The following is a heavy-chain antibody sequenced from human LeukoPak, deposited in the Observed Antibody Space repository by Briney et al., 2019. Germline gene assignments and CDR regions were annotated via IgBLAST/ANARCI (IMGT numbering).Heavy chain of an antibody. CDR1: GYTFTGYY. CDR3: ARHLQYTSNYYYYGMDV. J-gene: IGHJ6*02. V-gene: IGHV1-2*02. D-gene: IGHD6-6*01. CDR2: INPNSGGT. Sequence: ASVKVSCKASGYTFTGYYMHWVRQAPGQGLEWMGWINPNSGGTNYAQKFQGRVTMTRDTSISTAYMELSRLRSDDTAVYYCARHLQYTSNYYYYGMDVWGQGTTVTVSS.